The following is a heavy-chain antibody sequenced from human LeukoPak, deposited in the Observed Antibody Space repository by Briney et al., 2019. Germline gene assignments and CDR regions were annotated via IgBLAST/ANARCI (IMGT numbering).Heavy chain of an antibody. J-gene: IGHJ3*02. V-gene: IGHV4-34*01. CDR2: INHSGST. CDR1: GGSFSGYY. CDR3: GHYDSSGLDAFDI. Sequence: PSETLSLTCAVYGGSFSGYYWSWIRQPPGKGLEWIGEINHSGSTNYNPSLKSRVTISVDTSKNQFSLKLSSVTAADTAVYYCGHYDSSGLDAFDIWGQGTMVTVSS. D-gene: IGHD3-22*01.